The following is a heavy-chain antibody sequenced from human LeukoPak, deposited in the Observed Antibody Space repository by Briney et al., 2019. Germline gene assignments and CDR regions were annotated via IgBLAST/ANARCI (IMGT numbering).Heavy chain of an antibody. D-gene: IGHD3-3*01. CDR3: ASSYDFWSGYPTQNWFDP. J-gene: IGHJ5*02. Sequence: PSETLSLTCTVSGGSISSSSYYWGWIRQPPGKGLEWIGSIYYSGSTYYNPSLKSRVTISVDTSKNQFSLKLSSVTAADTAVYYCASSYDFWSGYPTQNWFDPWGQGTLVTVSS. CDR2: IYYSGST. V-gene: IGHV4-39*07. CDR1: GGSISSSSYY.